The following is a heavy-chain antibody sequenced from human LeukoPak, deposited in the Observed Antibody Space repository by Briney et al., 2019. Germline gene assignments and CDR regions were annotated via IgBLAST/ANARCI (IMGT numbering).Heavy chain of an antibody. CDR3: AGKVRRLGKSRYLFFCT. D-gene: IGHD3/OR15-3a*01. Sequence: PSETLSLNCDVSGGSISTIAYYWAWIRQPPGKGLEWIGSISYRGTTYYNPSLRNRAALSVDTSTNQFSLRLTSATPTHTAGYYCAGKVRRLGKSRYLFFCTWGQGSLVTVSS. V-gene: IGHV4-39*01. CDR1: GGSISTIAYY. CDR2: ISYRGTT. J-gene: IGHJ4*02.